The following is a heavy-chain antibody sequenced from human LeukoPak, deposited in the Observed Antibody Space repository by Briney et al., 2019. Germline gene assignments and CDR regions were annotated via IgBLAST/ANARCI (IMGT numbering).Heavy chain of an antibody. V-gene: IGHV3-64*01. CDR2: ISSNGGST. CDR3: LREGDYGPFDY. J-gene: IGHJ4*02. D-gene: IGHD4-17*01. CDR1: GFTFSSYA. Sequence: GGSLRLSCAASGFTFSSYAMHWARQAPGKGLEYVSAISSNGGSTYYANSVKGRFTISRDNSKNTLYLQMGSLRAEDMAVYYCLREGDYGPFDYWGQGTLVTVSS.